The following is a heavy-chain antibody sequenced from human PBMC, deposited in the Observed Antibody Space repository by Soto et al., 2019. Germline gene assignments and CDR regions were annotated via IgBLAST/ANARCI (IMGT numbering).Heavy chain of an antibody. V-gene: IGHV1-69*06. CDR3: ARGLYSGYDFDY. CDR2: IIPIFGTA. Sequence: SVKVSCKASGGTFSSYAISWVRQAPGQGLEWMGGIIPIFGTANYAQKFQGRVTITADKSTSTAYMELSSLRSEDTAVYYCARGLYSGYDFDYWGQGTLVTVSS. D-gene: IGHD5-12*01. CDR1: GGTFSSYA. J-gene: IGHJ4*02.